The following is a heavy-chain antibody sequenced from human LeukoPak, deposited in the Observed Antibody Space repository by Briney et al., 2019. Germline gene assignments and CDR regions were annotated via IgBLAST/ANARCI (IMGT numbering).Heavy chain of an antibody. CDR3: VRGASGGHYVIDY. D-gene: IGHD1-26*01. CDR1: GFTYGNYL. J-gene: IGHJ4*02. CDR2: ISPDGRST. Sequence: GGSLRLSCAASGFTYGNYLMHWVRQAPGKGLVWVSRISPDGRSTNYADFVKGRFTVSRDNAMNAVYLQMNSLRTEDTAVYYCVRGASGGHYVIDYWGQGTLVTVSS. V-gene: IGHV3-74*01.